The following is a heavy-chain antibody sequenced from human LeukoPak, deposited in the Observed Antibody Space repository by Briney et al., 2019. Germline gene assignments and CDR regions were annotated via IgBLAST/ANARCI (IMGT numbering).Heavy chain of an antibody. CDR2: MIPIFGTA. CDR1: GGTFSSYA. Sequence: SVKVSCKASGGTFSSYAISWVRQAPGQGLEWMGGMIPIFGTANYAQKFQGGVTITADGSTSTAYMELSSLRSEDTAVYYCARSQVAATHYYYYGMDVWGKGTTVTVSS. J-gene: IGHJ6*04. D-gene: IGHD2-15*01. V-gene: IGHV1-69*13. CDR3: ARSQVAATHYYYYGMDV.